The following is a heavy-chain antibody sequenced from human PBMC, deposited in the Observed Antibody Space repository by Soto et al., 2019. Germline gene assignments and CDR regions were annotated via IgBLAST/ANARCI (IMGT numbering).Heavy chain of an antibody. CDR2: ISAYNGNT. J-gene: IGHJ4*02. CDR3: AREFNPDYYYDSSGYYYDY. V-gene: IGHV1-18*01. CDR1: GYTFTSYG. D-gene: IGHD3-22*01. Sequence: QVQLVQSGAEVKKPGASVKVSCKASGYTFTSYGISWVRQAPGQGLEWLGWISAYNGNTNYAQKLQGRVTMTTDTSTSTAYMEPRSLRSDDTAVYYCAREFNPDYYYDSSGYYYDYWGQGTLVTVSS.